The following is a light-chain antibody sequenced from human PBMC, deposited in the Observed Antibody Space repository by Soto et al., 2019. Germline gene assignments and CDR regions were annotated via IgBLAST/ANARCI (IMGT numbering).Light chain of an antibody. CDR1: SIDVGAYNF. CDR2: EVT. J-gene: IGLJ1*01. CDR3: SSYTTSAPYV. Sequence: QSVLTHPASVSGSPGQSITISCTGTSIDVGAYNFVSWYQHHPGRAPKLIIYEVTIRPSGVSNRFSGSKSGNTASLTISGLQAEDEAHYYCSSYTTSAPYVFGSGTKV. V-gene: IGLV2-14*01.